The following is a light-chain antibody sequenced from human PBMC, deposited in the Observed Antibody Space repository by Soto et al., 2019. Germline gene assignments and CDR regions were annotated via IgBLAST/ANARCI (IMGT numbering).Light chain of an antibody. CDR2: DAS. Sequence: EIVVTQSPATLSLSPGERATLSCRASQSVSNYLAWYQQKPGQAPRLLIYDASNRATGIPARFSGSGSGTDFTLTISTLEPEDFAVYDCQQHINRLSFGGGTKVEIK. CDR3: QQHINRLS. J-gene: IGKJ4*01. CDR1: QSVSNY. V-gene: IGKV3-11*01.